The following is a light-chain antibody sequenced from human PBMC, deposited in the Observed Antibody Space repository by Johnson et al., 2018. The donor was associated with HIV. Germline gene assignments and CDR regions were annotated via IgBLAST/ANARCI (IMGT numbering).Light chain of an antibody. CDR1: SSNIGNNY. J-gene: IGLJ1*01. CDR3: GTWDSSLSALYV. Sequence: QSVLTQPPSVSAAPGQKVTIFCSGSSSNIGNNYVSWYQQLPGTAPKLLIYENNKRPSGIPDRFSGSKSGTSATLGITGLQTGDEADYYCGTWDSSLSALYVFGTGTKVT. V-gene: IGLV1-51*02. CDR2: ENN.